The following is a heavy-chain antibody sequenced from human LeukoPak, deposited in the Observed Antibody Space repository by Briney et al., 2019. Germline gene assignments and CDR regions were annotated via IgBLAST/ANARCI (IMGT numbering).Heavy chain of an antibody. CDR2: TYYRSKWYN. V-gene: IGHV6-1*01. D-gene: IGHD5-18*01. Sequence: SQTLSLTCAISGDSVSSNSAAWNWIRQSPSRGLEWLGRTYYRSKWYNDYAVSVKSRITINPDTSKNQFSLQLNSVTPEDTAVYYCARGWIQLWGYYYYYMDVWGKGTTVTVSS. CDR3: ARGWIQLWGYYYYYMDV. CDR1: GDSVSSNSAA. J-gene: IGHJ6*03.